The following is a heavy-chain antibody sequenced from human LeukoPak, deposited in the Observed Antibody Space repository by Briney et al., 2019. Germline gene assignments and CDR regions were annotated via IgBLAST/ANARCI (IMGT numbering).Heavy chain of an antibody. J-gene: IGHJ4*02. CDR2: IYYSGSI. D-gene: IGHD3-10*01. V-gene: IGHV4-59*01. CDR1: GASISSYY. Sequence: SETLSLTCTVSGASISSYYWSWIRQPPGKGLEWIGDIYYSGSIKYNPSLKSRVTMSVDTSKNQFSLKLSSVTAADTAIYFCATRHHSRTYMVPLDSWGQGTLVTVSS. CDR3: ATRHHSRTYMVPLDS.